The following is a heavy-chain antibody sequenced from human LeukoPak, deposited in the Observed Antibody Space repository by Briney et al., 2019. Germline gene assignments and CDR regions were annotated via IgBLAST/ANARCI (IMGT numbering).Heavy chain of an antibody. CDR2: IRSKAYGGTT. D-gene: IGHD1-1*01. CDR1: GFTFSSYA. V-gene: IGHV3-49*04. CDR3: TRTTIFGEY. Sequence: GGSLRLSYAASGFTFSSYAMSWVRQAPGKGLEWVGFIRSKAYGGTTEYAASVKGRFTISRGDSKSIAYLQMNSLKTEDTAVYYCTRTTIFGEYWGQGTLVTVSS. J-gene: IGHJ4*02.